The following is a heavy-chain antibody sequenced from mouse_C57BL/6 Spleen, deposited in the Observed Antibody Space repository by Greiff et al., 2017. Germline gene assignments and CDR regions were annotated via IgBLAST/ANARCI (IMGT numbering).Heavy chain of an antibody. CDR2: ISDGGSYT. V-gene: IGHV5-4*01. J-gene: IGHJ3*01. CDR3: AREKGRLLFAY. Sequence: DVMLVESGGGLVKPGGSLKLSCAASGFTFSSYAMSWVRQTPEKRLEWVATISDGGSYTYYPDNVKGRFTISRDNAKNKLYLQMSHLKSEDTAMYYCAREKGRLLFAYWGQGTLVTVSA. D-gene: IGHD1-1*01. CDR1: GFTFSSYA.